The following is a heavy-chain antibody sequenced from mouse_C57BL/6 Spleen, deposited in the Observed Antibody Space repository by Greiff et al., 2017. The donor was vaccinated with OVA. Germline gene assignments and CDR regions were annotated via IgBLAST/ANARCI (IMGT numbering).Heavy chain of an antibody. V-gene: IGHV5-17*01. CDR1: GFTFSDYG. CDR2: ISSGSSTI. Sequence: EVKLLESGGGLVKPGGSLKLSCAASGFTFSDYGMHWVRQAPEKGLEWVAYISSGSSTIYYADTVKGRFTISRDNAKNTLVLQMTSLRSEDTAMYYCAREKGGYYLDYWGQGTTLTVSS. CDR3: AREKGGYYLDY. J-gene: IGHJ2*01.